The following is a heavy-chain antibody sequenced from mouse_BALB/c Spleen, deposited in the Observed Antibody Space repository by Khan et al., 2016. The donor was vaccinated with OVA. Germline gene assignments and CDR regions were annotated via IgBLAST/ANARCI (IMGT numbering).Heavy chain of an antibody. Sequence: EVQLQESGPGLVKPSQSLSLTCTVTVYSITSDYAWNWIRQFPGKKLEWMGFISYSGNTKYNPSLKSRFSITRDTSKNQFFLQLNSVTTEDTATYYCARVYGGDFDYWGQGTSLTVSS. D-gene: IGHD1-1*01. CDR3: ARVYGGDFDY. CDR2: ISYSGNT. J-gene: IGHJ2*02. V-gene: IGHV3-2*02. CDR1: VYSITSDYA.